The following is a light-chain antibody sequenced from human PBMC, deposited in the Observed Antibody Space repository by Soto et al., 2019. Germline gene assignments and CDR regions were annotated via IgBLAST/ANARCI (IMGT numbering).Light chain of an antibody. CDR2: AAT. CDR3: QHYNSYSEA. Sequence: DIQMTQSPSSLSAFVGDRVTITCQAIQSIISYLNWFQQKPGKAPKLVIYAATSLPSGVPSRFSGSGSGTDFTLTISSLPPDDFAPYYCQHYNSYSEAFGQGTKVDIK. CDR1: QSIISY. V-gene: IGKV1-39*01. J-gene: IGKJ1*01.